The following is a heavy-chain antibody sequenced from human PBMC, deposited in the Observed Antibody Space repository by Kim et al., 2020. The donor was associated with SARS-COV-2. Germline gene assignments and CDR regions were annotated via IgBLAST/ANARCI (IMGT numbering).Heavy chain of an antibody. CDR1: GGTFSSYA. CDR3: ARVTPGGYYGMDV. D-gene: IGHD7-27*01. CDR2: IIPILGIA. J-gene: IGHJ6*02. Sequence: SVKVSCKASGGTFSSYAISWVRQAPGQGLEWMGRIIPILGIANYAQKFQGRVTITADKSTSTAYMELSSLRSEDTAVYYCARVTPGGYYGMDVWGQGTTVTVSS. V-gene: IGHV1-69*04.